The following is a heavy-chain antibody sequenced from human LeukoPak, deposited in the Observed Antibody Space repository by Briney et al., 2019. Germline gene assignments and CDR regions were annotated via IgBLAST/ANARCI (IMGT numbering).Heavy chain of an antibody. Sequence: PGGSLRLSCAASGFTFSSYAMHWVRQAPGKGLEWVAVISYDGSNKYYADSVKGRFTISRDNSKNTLYLQMNSLRAEDTAVYYCAKQELEGFDYWGQGTLVTVSS. CDR1: GFTFSSYA. D-gene: IGHD1-7*01. V-gene: IGHV3-30*04. CDR3: AKQELEGFDY. CDR2: ISYDGSNK. J-gene: IGHJ4*02.